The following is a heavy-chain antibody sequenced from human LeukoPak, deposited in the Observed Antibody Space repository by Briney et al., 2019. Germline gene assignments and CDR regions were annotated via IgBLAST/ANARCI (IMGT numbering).Heavy chain of an antibody. V-gene: IGHV4-34*01. CDR1: GGSISSYY. Sequence: SETLSLTCTVSGGSISSYYWSWIRQPPGMGLEWIGEINHSGSTNYNPSLKSRVTISVDTSKNQFSLKLSSVTAADTAVYYCARGYGGIYYYYMDVWAKGTTVTVSS. CDR3: ARGYGGIYYYYMDV. J-gene: IGHJ6*03. CDR2: INHSGST. D-gene: IGHD3-16*01.